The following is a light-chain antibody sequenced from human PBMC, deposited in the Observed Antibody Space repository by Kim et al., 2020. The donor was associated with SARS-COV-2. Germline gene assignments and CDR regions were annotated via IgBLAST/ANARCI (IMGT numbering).Light chain of an antibody. CDR2: YAS. CDR3: HQSSGLPFT. Sequence: EIVLTQSPDFQSMTPKEKLTITCRASQSVGSSLHWYQQKPDQSPKLLIKYASQSMSGVPSRFSGSGSGTDFNLTINGLEAEDAAAYYCHQSSGLPFTFGQGTKLE. J-gene: IGKJ2*01. CDR1: QSVGSS. V-gene: IGKV6D-21*02.